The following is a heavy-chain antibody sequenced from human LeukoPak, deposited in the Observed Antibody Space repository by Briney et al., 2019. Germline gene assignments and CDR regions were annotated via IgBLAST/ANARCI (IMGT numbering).Heavy chain of an antibody. CDR3: ARRRIANALFDY. D-gene: IGHD6-13*01. CDR1: GGSFSGYY. Sequence: SETLSLTCAVYGGSFSGYYWSWIRQPPGKGLEWIGEINHSGSTNYNPSLKSRVTISVDTSKNQFSLKLSSVTAADTAAYYCARRRIANALFDYWGQGTLVTVSS. J-gene: IGHJ4*02. V-gene: IGHV4-34*01. CDR2: INHSGST.